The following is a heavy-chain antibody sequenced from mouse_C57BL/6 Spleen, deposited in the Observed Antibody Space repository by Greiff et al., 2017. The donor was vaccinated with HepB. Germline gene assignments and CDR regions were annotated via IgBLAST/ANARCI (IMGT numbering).Heavy chain of an antibody. CDR1: GYTFTSYW. CDR2: IHPNSGST. Sequence: QVQLKQPGAELVKPGASVKLSCKASGYTFTSYWMHWVKQRPGQGLEWIGMIHPNSGSTNYNEKFKSKATLTVDKSSSTAYMQLSSLTSEDSAVYYCARLEGDYYYGSTSYYFDYWGQGTTLTVSS. CDR3: ARLEGDYYYGSTSYYFDY. D-gene: IGHD1-1*01. V-gene: IGHV1-64*01. J-gene: IGHJ2*01.